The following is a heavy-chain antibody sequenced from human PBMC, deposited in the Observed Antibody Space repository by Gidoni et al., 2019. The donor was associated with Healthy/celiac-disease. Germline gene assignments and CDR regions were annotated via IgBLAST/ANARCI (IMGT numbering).Heavy chain of an antibody. J-gene: IGHJ5*02. CDR3: ARGPIAARPATDWFDP. CDR2: IIPIFGTA. D-gene: IGHD6-13*01. CDR1: VFTFSCYA. V-gene: IGHV1-69*01. Sequence: QVQLVQSVAEVQNPGSSVKVSCKSSVFTFSCYAISWVRQAPGQGLEWMGGIIPIFGTANYAQKFQGRVTITADESTSTAYMELSSLRSEDTAVYYCARGPIAARPATDWFDPWGQGTLVTVSS.